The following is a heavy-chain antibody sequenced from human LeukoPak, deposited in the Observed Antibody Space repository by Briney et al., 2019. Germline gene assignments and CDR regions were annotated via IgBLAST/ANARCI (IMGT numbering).Heavy chain of an antibody. J-gene: IGHJ4*02. CDR2: INPNSGGT. V-gene: IGHV1-2*06. CDR3: ARGTYYYDSSGYYSLEY. D-gene: IGHD3-22*01. CDR1: GYTFTGYY. Sequence: ASVKVSCKASGYTFTGYYMHWVRQAPGQGLEWMGRINPNSGGTNYAQKFRGRVTMTRDTSISTAYMELSRLRSDDMAVYYCARGTYYYDSSGYYSLEYWGQGTLVTVSS.